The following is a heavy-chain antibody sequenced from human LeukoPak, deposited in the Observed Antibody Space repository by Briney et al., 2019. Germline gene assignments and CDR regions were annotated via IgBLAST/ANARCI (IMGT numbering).Heavy chain of an antibody. CDR1: GFTVSSNY. D-gene: IGHD3-3*01. CDR2: ISGSGGST. Sequence: GGSLRLSCGASGFTVSSNYMGWVRQAPGKGLEWVSAISGSGGSTYYADSVKGRFTISRDNSKNTLYLQMNSLRAEDTAVYYCAKEGIFGVLMQYYFDYWGQGTLVTVSS. V-gene: IGHV3-23*01. CDR3: AKEGIFGVLMQYYFDY. J-gene: IGHJ4*02.